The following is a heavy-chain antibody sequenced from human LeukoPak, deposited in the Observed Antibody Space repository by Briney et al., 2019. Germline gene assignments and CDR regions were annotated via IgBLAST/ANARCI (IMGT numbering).Heavy chain of an antibody. CDR2: ISAYNGNT. V-gene: IGHV1-18*01. CDR3: ARDTVGYCSSTSCSPEDY. CDR1: GYTFTSYG. Sequence: ASVKVSCKASGYTFTSYGISWVRQAPGQGLEWMGWISAYNGNTNYAQKLQGRVTMTTDTSTSTAYMELRSLRSDDTAVYYCARDTVGYCSSTSCSPEDYWGQGTLVTVSS. J-gene: IGHJ4*02. D-gene: IGHD2-2*01.